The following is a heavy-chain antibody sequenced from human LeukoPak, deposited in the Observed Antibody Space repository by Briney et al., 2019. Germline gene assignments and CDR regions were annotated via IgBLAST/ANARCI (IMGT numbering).Heavy chain of an antibody. V-gene: IGHV4-59*01. D-gene: IGHD6-19*01. CDR3: ARDRTRYSSGWGFDY. Sequence: PSETLSLTCTVSGGSISRYYWSWIRQPPGKGLEWIGYIYYSGSTNYNPSLKSRVTISVDTSKNQFSLKLSSVTAADTAVYYCARDRTRYSSGWGFDYWGQGTLVTVSS. CDR1: GGSISRYY. J-gene: IGHJ4*02. CDR2: IYYSGST.